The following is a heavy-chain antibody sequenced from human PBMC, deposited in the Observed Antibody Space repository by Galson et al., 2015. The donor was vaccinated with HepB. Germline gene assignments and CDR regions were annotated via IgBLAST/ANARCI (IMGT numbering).Heavy chain of an antibody. CDR2: VWFDGNYK. D-gene: IGHD3-16*01. CDR1: GFTFSSSG. J-gene: IGHJ4*02. V-gene: IGHV3-33*01. Sequence: SLRLSCAASGFTFSSSGMHWVRQAPGKGLEWVAIVWFDGNYKFYADSVKGRFTISRDNSKSTLHLQMNGLRAEDTAVCYCARDQGAGSYLDYWGQGTLVTVSS. CDR3: ARDQGAGSYLDY.